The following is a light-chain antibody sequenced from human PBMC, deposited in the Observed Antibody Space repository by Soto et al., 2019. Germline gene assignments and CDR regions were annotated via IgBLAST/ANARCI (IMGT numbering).Light chain of an antibody. V-gene: IGLV2-23*02. CDR1: SSDVGSYNL. Sequence: QSALTQPASVSGSPGQSITISCTGTSSDVGSYNLVSWYQQHPGKAPKLMIYEVSKRPSGVSNRFSGSKSGNTASLTISGLQAEDEADYYCCSYAGSSTPFGGVTQLSVL. CDR2: EVS. J-gene: IGLJ3*02. CDR3: CSYAGSSTP.